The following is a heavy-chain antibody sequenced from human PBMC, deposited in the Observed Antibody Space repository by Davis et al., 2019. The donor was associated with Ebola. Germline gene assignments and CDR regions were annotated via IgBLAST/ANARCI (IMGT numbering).Heavy chain of an antibody. D-gene: IGHD1-1*01. CDR2: ISSSSSTI. CDR1: GFTVSSNY. J-gene: IGHJ6*02. CDR3: ARASTRFQNWNDPYYYYGMDV. V-gene: IGHV3-48*04. Sequence: PGGSLRLSCAASGFTVSSNYMSWVRQAPGKGLEWVSYISSSSSTIYYADSVKGRFTISRDNAKNSLYLQMNSLRAEDTAVYYCARASTRFQNWNDPYYYYGMDVWGQGTTVTVSS.